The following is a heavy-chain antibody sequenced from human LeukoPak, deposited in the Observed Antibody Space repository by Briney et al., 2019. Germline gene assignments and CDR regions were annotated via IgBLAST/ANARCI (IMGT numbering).Heavy chain of an antibody. CDR2: INHSGST. CDR3: ARGRGAARPNYYYMDV. J-gene: IGHJ6*03. V-gene: IGHV4-34*01. D-gene: IGHD6-6*01. CDR1: GGSFSGYY. Sequence: PSETLSLTCAVYGGSFSGYYWSWIRQPPGKGQEWIGEINHSGSTNYNPSLKSRVTISVDTSKNQFSLKLSSVTAADTAVYYCARGRGAARPNYYYMDVWGKGTTVTVSS.